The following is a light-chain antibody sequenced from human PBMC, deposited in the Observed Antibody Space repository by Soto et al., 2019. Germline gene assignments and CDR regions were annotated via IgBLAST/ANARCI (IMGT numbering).Light chain of an antibody. Sequence: DIQMTQSPSTLSXSXXXXVXXXCRASQTISSWLAWYQQKPGKAPKLLIYKASTLKSGVPSRFSGSGSGTEFTLTISSLQPDDFATYYCQHYNSYSEAFGQGTKVDIK. CDR2: KAS. V-gene: IGKV1-5*03. J-gene: IGKJ1*01. CDR3: QHYNSYSEA. CDR1: QTISSW.